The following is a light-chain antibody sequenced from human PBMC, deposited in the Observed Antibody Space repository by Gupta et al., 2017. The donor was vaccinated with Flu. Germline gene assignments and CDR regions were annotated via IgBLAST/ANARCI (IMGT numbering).Light chain of an antibody. CDR3: FSHAGNFNVM. CDR1: SSDVGDYNS. CDR2: EVT. Sequence: SVTTSCTGSSSDVGDYNSDSWYQQYPGRATKLVIYEVTKRPSGVPDRFAGYKAGKTASLTVAGLQTEDEAVYYCFSHAGNFNVMFGGGTKLTVV. V-gene: IGLV2-8*01. J-gene: IGLJ3*02.